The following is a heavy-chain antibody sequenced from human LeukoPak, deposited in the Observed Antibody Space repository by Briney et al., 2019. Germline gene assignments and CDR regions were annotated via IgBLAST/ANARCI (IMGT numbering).Heavy chain of an antibody. CDR3: ARDSSSSSCYYYGMDV. V-gene: IGHV3-53*01. J-gene: IGHJ6*02. CDR1: GFTVSSNY. CDR2: IYSGGST. D-gene: IGHD6-6*01. Sequence: GGSLRLSCAASGFTVSSNYMSWVRQAPGKGLEWVSVIYSGGSTYYADSVKGRFTISRDNSKNTLYLQMNSLRAEDTAVYYCARDSSSSSCYYYGMDVWGQGTTVTVSS.